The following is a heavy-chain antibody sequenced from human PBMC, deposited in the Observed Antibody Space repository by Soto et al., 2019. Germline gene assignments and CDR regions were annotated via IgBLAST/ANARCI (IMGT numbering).Heavy chain of an antibody. J-gene: IGHJ6*02. CDR1: GFTFSDSS. V-gene: IGHV3-73*02. CDR2: IRNKAKSSAT. CDR3: AWFAKASDGMDV. Sequence: EVQLEESGGGLVQPGGSLKLSCAASGFTFSDSSIHWVRQASGKGLEWVGRIRNKAKSSATANAAALEGRFTVSRDDSKNMAYLQMNSLKAEDTAVYYCAWFAKASDGMDVWGRGTTVTVSS. D-gene: IGHD3-10*01.